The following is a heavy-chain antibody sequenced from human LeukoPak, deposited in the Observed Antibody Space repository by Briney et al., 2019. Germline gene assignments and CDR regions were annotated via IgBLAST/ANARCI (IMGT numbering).Heavy chain of an antibody. J-gene: IGHJ4*02. Sequence: PGGSLRLSCAASGFTISSYWMHWVRQAPGKGLVWVSRINSDGSSTSYADSVKGRFTISRDNAKNTLYLQMNSLRAEDTAVYYCARDGVGIGYYFDYWGQGTLVTVSS. CDR2: INSDGSST. D-gene: IGHD3-3*01. CDR3: ARDGVGIGYYFDY. CDR1: GFTISSYW. V-gene: IGHV3-74*01.